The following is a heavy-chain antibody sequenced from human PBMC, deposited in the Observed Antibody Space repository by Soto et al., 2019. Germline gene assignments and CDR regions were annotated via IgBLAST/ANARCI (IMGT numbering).Heavy chain of an antibody. CDR2: IIPIFGTA. V-gene: IGHV1-69*13. CDR1: GGTFSSYA. J-gene: IGHJ3*02. D-gene: IGHD6-19*01. CDR3: ARLEIGWSTRDAFDS. Sequence: GASVKVSCKASGGTFSSYAISWVRQAPGQGLEWMGGIIPIFGTANYAQKFQGRVTITADESTSTAYMELSSLRSEDTAVYYCARLEIGWSTRDAFDSWGQGTMVTVAS.